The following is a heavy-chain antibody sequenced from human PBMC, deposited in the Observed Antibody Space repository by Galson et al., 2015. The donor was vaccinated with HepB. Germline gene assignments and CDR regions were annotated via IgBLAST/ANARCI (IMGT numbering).Heavy chain of an antibody. CDR1: GFTFSSYW. V-gene: IGHV3-7*01. J-gene: IGHJ4*02. CDR2: IKQDGSEK. CDR3: ARDNGYCGGDCFPYYFDY. Sequence: SLRLSCAASGFTFSSYWMSWVRQAPGKGLEWVANIKQDGSEKYYVDSVKGRFTISRDNAKNSLYLQMNSLRAEDTAVYYCARDNGYCGGDCFPYYFDYWGQGTLVTVSS. D-gene: IGHD2-21*01.